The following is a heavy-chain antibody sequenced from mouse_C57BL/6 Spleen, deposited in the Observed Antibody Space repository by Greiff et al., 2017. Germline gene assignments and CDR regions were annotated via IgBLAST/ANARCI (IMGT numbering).Heavy chain of an antibody. CDR3: ARDPGYYAMDY. CDR2: INPSNGGT. V-gene: IGHV1-53*01. Sequence: VQGVESGTELVKPGASVKLSCKASGYTFTSYWMHWVKQRPGQGLEWIGNINPSNGGTNYNEKFKSKATLTVDKSSSTAYMQLSSLTSEGSAVYYCARDPGYYAMDYWGQGTSVTVSS. CDR1: GYTFTSYW. J-gene: IGHJ4*01.